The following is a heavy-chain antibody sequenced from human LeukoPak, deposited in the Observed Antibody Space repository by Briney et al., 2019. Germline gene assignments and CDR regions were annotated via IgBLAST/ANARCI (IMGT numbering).Heavy chain of an antibody. CDR2: ISNNGGYT. J-gene: IGHJ6*02. V-gene: IGHV3-23*01. CDR1: GFTFSSSA. Sequence: GGSLRLSCAASGFTFSSSAMSWVRQAPGKGLEWVSAISNNGGYTYYADSVQGRFTISRDNSKSTLCLQMNSLRAEDTAVYYCARNNGTDVWGQGTTVIVSS. CDR3: ARNNGTDV.